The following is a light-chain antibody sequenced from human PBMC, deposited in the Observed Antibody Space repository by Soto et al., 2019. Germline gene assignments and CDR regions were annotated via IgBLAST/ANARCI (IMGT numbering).Light chain of an antibody. CDR3: QQRSNWIT. J-gene: IGKJ5*01. V-gene: IGKV3-11*01. CDR1: QSVSRY. Sequence: DIVLTQSPATLSLSPGDRATLSCRASQSVSRYLAWYQHKPGQAPRLLTYDASYRATGIPARFSGSGSGTDFALTISSLEPEDFALYYCQQRSNWITFGQGTRLEI. CDR2: DAS.